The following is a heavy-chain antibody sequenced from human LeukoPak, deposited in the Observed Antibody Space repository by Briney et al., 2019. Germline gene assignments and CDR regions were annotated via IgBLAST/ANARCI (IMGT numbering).Heavy chain of an antibody. Sequence: GGSLRLSCAASGFTFSSYGMSWVRQAPGKGLEWVSAISGSGGRTYYVDSVKGRFTISRDNSKNTLYLQMNSLRAEDTAVYYCAKGSSGIAVYYYYYMDVWGKGTTVTISS. V-gene: IGHV3-23*01. J-gene: IGHJ6*03. D-gene: IGHD6-19*01. CDR3: AKGSSGIAVYYYYYMDV. CDR1: GFTFSSYG. CDR2: ISGSGGRT.